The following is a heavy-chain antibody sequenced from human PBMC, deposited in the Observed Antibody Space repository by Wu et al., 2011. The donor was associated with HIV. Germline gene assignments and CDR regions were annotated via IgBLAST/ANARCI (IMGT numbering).Heavy chain of an antibody. Sequence: QVQLVQSGAEVKKPGASVKVSCKASGYTFSGYYIHWVRQAAGQGLEWLGWMNPNSGRSGYAQKFQDRVTLTSDNSINTAYMELSSLQSEDTAIYYCAREGSMAAAGMSWFDPWGQGSLVTVSS. CDR2: MNPNSGRS. V-gene: IGHV1-8*02. J-gene: IGHJ5*02. CDR1: GYTFSGYY. D-gene: IGHD6-13*01. CDR3: AREGSMAAAGMSWFDP.